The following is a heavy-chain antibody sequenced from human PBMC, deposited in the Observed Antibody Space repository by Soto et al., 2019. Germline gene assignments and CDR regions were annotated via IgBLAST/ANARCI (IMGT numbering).Heavy chain of an antibody. CDR2: IYYSGST. Sequence: QLQLQESGPGLVKPSETLSLTCTVSGGSISSSYRWGWIRQPPGKGLEWIASIYYSGSTYYNPSLQGRVTISVDTSKDQFSLELRSVTAADAAVYYCARLVYYYHYYMDVWGKGTAVTVSS. CDR3: ARLVYYYHYYMDV. CDR1: GGSISSSYR. D-gene: IGHD1-26*01. J-gene: IGHJ6*03. V-gene: IGHV4-39*01.